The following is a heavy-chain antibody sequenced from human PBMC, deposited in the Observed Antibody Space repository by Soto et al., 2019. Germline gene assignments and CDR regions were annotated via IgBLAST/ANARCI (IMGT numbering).Heavy chain of an antibody. D-gene: IGHD3-3*01. Sequence: SETLSHTCTGSGGSISSSSYYWGWIRQPPGKALEWIGSIYYSGSTYYNPSLKSRVTISVDTSKNKFSLKLSSVTAADTAAYYCARLTFYVLRFWDRSDAFDIWGQGTMVT. CDR1: GGSISSSSYY. CDR2: IYYSGST. J-gene: IGHJ3*02. CDR3: ARLTFYVLRFWDRSDAFDI. V-gene: IGHV4-39*01.